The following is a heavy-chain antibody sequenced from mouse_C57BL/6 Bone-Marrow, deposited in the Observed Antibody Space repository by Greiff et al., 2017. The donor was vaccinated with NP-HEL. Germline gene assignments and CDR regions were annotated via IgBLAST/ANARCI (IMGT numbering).Heavy chain of an antibody. Sequence: VQLQQPGAELVKPGASVKMSCKASGYTFTSYWITWVKQRPGQGLEWIGDIYPGSGSTNYNEKFKSKATLTVDTSSSTAYMQLSSLTSEDSAVYYCAGTQLRLPRPSFAYWGQGTLVTVSA. J-gene: IGHJ3*01. D-gene: IGHD3-2*02. CDR1: GYTFTSYW. CDR2: IYPGSGST. CDR3: AGTQLRLPRPSFAY. V-gene: IGHV1-55*01.